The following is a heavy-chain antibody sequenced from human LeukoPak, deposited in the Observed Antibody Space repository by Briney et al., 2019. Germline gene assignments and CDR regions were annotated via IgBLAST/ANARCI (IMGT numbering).Heavy chain of an antibody. CDR1: GFTFSSYG. V-gene: IGHV3-30*02. D-gene: IGHD6-13*01. CDR3: AKPTYSSSWYTTPSYFDY. Sequence: GSLRLSCAASGFTFSSYGMHWVRQAPGKGLEWVAFIRDDGSNKYYADSVKGRFTISRDNSKNTLYLQMNSLRAEDTAVYYCAKPTYSSSWYTTPSYFDYWGQGTLVTVSS. J-gene: IGHJ4*02. CDR2: IRDDGSNK.